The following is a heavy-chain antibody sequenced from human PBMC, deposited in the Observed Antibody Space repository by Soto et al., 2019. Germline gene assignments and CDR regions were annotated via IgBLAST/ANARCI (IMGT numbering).Heavy chain of an antibody. CDR2: ISTSGDRP. J-gene: IGHJ4*01. V-gene: IGHV3-23*01. CDR1: GFTFSGYA. D-gene: IGHD3-9*01. Sequence: PGGSLTLSCAGSGFTFSGYAMTWVRPAPGKGLEWVSVISTSGDRPDYADSVKGRFTISRDNSKNMLYLQMNSLRVEDTAKYYCAFKGYFHSDYWGQGTTVTVSS. CDR3: AFKGYFHSDY.